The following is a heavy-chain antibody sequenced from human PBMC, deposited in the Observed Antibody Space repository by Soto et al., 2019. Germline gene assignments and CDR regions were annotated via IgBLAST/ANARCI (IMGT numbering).Heavy chain of an antibody. J-gene: IGHJ6*02. D-gene: IGHD6-6*01. CDR2: IIPIFGTA. Sequence: QVQLVQSGAEVKKPGSSVKVSCKASGGTFSSYAISWVRQAPGQGHEWMGGIIPIFGTANYAQKFQGRVTITADESTSTAYMELSSLRSEDTAVYYCARDKIEYSSSLGYYGMDVWGQGTTVTVSS. CDR1: GGTFSSYA. CDR3: ARDKIEYSSSLGYYGMDV. V-gene: IGHV1-69*01.